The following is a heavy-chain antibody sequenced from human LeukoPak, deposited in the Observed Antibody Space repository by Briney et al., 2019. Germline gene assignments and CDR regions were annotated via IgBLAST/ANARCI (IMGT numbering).Heavy chain of an antibody. J-gene: IGHJ4*02. Sequence: GGSLRLSCAASGFTFSAYWMSWVRQAPGKGLEWVANIKQDGSDKYYVDSVKGRFTISRDNAKNSLYLQMNSLRAEDTTVYYCARKTVVGSYFDYWGQGTPVTVSS. CDR2: IKQDGSDK. V-gene: IGHV3-7*03. CDR1: GFTFSAYW. D-gene: IGHD4-23*01. CDR3: ARKTVVGSYFDY.